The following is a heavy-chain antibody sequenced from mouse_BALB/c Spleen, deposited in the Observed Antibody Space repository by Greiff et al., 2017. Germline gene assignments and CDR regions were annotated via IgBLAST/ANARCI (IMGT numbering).Heavy chain of an antibody. J-gene: IGHJ4*01. CDR3: ARITTVVATNYYAMDY. D-gene: IGHD1-1*01. CDR1: GFTFSSYA. CDR2: ISSGGST. V-gene: IGHV5-6-5*01. Sequence: EVQGVESGGGLVKPGGSLKLSCAASGFTFSSYAMSWVRQTPEKRLEWVASISSGGSTYYPDSVKGRFTISRDNARNILYLQMSSLRSEDTAMYYCARITTVVATNYYAMDYWGQGTSVTVSS.